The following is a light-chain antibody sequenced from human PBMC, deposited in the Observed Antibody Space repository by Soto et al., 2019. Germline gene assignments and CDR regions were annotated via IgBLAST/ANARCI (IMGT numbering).Light chain of an antibody. Sequence: EIVMTQSPATLSVAPGERATLSCRASQSVSSILAWYQQKPGQAPRLLIYGASTRATGVPARFSGSGSGTEFTLTISSLQSEDFAVYYCQQYNDWPRTFGQWTKVEI. CDR1: QSVSSI. J-gene: IGKJ1*01. V-gene: IGKV3-15*01. CDR2: GAS. CDR3: QQYNDWPRT.